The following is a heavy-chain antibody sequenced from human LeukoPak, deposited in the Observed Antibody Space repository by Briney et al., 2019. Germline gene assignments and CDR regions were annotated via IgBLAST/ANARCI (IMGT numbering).Heavy chain of an antibody. CDR3: ARDRTYDYYDSSGSMNYGMDV. Sequence: GGSLRLSCAASGLIVSNSYMTWLRQAPGKGLEWVSITYSGSSTYYADSVKGRFTISRDNSKNTLYLQMNSLRAEDTAVYYCARDRTYDYYDSSGSMNYGMDVWGQGTTVTVSS. V-gene: IGHV3-53*05. J-gene: IGHJ6*02. CDR1: GLIVSNSY. CDR2: TYSGSST. D-gene: IGHD3-22*01.